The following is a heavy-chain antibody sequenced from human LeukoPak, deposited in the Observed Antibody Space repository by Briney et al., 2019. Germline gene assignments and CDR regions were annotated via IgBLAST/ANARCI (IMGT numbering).Heavy chain of an antibody. Sequence: PGGSLRLSCAASGFTFSNAWMTWVRQAPGKGLEWVGRIKSKADGGATDYAAPVKGRSTISKDDSKNTLYLQMNRLKTEDTAVYYCATDQTYCSTTSCYRYFFDYWGQGTLVTVFS. J-gene: IGHJ4*02. CDR3: ATDQTYCSTTSCYRYFFDY. CDR2: IKSKADGGAT. D-gene: IGHD2-2*01. V-gene: IGHV3-15*01. CDR1: GFTFSNAW.